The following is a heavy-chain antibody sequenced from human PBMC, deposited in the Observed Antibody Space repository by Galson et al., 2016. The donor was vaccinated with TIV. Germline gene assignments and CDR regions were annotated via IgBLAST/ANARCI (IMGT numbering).Heavy chain of an antibody. Sequence: SLRLSCAASGFTFDDYAMHWVRQAPGKGLEWVSGISCNSGNIGYADSVKGRFTISRDNAKNSLYLQMNSLRAEDTALYYCAKDIEPHLTGYFSDCFDYWGQGTLVTVSS. CDR2: ISCNSGNI. CDR3: AKDIEPHLTGYFSDCFDY. D-gene: IGHD3-9*01. CDR1: GFTFDDYA. V-gene: IGHV3-9*01. J-gene: IGHJ4*02.